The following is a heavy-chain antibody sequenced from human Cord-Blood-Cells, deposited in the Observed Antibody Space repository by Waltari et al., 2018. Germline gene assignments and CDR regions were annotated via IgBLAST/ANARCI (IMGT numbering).Heavy chain of an antibody. CDR1: VFSLITSGMC. Sequence: QVTLRESGPALVKPTQTLTLTCTFSVFSLITSGMCVSWIRQPPGKAREWLALIDWDDDKYYSTSLKTRLTISKDTSKNQVVLTMTNMDPVDTATYYCARRQLGIHDYWGQGTLVTVSS. V-gene: IGHV2-70*01. CDR3: ARRQLGIHDY. J-gene: IGHJ4*02. D-gene: IGHD7-27*01. CDR2: IDWDDDK.